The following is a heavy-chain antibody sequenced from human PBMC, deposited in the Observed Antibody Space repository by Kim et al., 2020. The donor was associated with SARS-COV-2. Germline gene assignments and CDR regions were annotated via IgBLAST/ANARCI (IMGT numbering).Heavy chain of an antibody. V-gene: IGHV4-31*03. Sequence: SETLSLTCTVSGGSISSGGYYWSWIRQHPGKGLEWIGYIYYSGSTYYNPSLKSRVTISVDTSKNQFSLKLSSVTAADTAVYYCARVARIKIFGVVNSAFDIWGQGTRVTVSS. J-gene: IGHJ3*02. D-gene: IGHD3-3*01. CDR2: IYYSGST. CDR1: GGSISSGGYY. CDR3: ARVARIKIFGVVNSAFDI.